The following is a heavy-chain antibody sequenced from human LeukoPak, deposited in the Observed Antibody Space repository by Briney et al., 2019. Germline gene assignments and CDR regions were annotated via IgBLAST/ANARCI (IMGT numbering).Heavy chain of an antibody. D-gene: IGHD3-16*01. Sequence: GGSLRLSCEGSGFTFSDYWMGWVRQAPGKGLEWVANIIKDGSDKYYVDSAKGRFSISRDNAKNSVYLQMSGLRVEDTAVYYCTRELWPADYWGQGILVTVSS. CDR2: IIKDGSDK. CDR3: TRELWPADY. J-gene: IGHJ4*02. V-gene: IGHV3-7*01. CDR1: GFTFSDYW.